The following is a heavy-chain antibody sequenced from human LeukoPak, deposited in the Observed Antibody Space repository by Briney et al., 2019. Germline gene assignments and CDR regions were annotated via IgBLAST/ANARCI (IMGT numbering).Heavy chain of an antibody. Sequence: PSETLSLTCAVYGGSFSGYYWSWIRQPPGKGLEWIGEINHSGSTNYNPSLKSRVTISVDTSKNQFSLKLSSVTAADTAVYYCARDPSVAAAGGNHYGMDVWGQGTTVTVSS. D-gene: IGHD6-13*01. CDR1: GGSFSGYY. CDR3: ARDPSVAAAGGNHYGMDV. J-gene: IGHJ6*02. V-gene: IGHV4-34*01. CDR2: INHSGST.